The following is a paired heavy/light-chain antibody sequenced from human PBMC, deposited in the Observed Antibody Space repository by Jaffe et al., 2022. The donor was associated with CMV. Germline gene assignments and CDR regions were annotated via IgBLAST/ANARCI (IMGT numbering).Light chain of an antibody. CDR1: GSNIGAGYD. Sequence: QSVLTQPPSVSGAPGQRVTISCTGSGSNIGAGYDVHWYQRLPGAAPKLLIFGNSHRPSGVPDRFSGSRSGTSASLAITGLQAEDEADYFCQSFDTSLSYVVFGGGTRLTVL. J-gene: IGLJ2*01. CDR2: GNS. V-gene: IGLV1-40*01. CDR3: QSFDTSLSYVV.
Heavy chain of an antibody. CDR3: AKDGRQWLVQGGDYGMDV. V-gene: IGHV3-30*18. J-gene: IGHJ6*02. D-gene: IGHD6-19*01. CDR2: ISYDGTNK. Sequence: QVQLVESGGGVVQPGRSLRLSCAASSSTSGTYGIHWVRQAPGKGLEWVAYISYDGTNKHYPDSVKGRFTISRDNSKNTLYLQMNSLRPEDTAVYYCAKDGRQWLVQGGDYGMDVWGQGTTVTVSS. CDR1: SSTSGTYG.